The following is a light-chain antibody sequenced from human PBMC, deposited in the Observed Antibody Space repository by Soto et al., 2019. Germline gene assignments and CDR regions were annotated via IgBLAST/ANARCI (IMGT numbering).Light chain of an antibody. V-gene: IGKV1-5*03. CDR1: QGISNW. J-gene: IGKJ1*01. Sequence: DIQTTQPPSLPSASVGARMTLTCRTRQGISNWLAWYQQKPRKAPKILIDKASSLESGVPSRFSGSGSGAEFTLTISSEQPDDVATYYRQQCNGHLWTFGEGTKV. CDR3: QQCNGHLWT. CDR2: KAS.